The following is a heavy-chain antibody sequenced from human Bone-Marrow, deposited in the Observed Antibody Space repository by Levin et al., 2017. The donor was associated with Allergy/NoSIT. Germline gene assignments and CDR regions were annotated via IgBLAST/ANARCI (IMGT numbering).Heavy chain of an antibody. Sequence: HTGGSLRLSCAASGFRFDDHAMHWVRQAPGKGLEWVSGISWNSASIGYADSVKGRFTTSRDNAKNSLYLEMNNLRVEDTALYYCAKDYRPGWYNHFDYWGQGTRVTVSS. V-gene: IGHV3-9*01. D-gene: IGHD6-19*01. CDR3: AKDYRPGWYNHFDY. J-gene: IGHJ4*02. CDR1: GFRFDDHA. CDR2: ISWNSASI.